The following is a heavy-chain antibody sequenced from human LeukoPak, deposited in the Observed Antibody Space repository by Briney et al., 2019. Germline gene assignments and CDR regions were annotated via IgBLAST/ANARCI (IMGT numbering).Heavy chain of an antibody. CDR3: ARVLATVTTGGMDV. V-gene: IGHV4-61*01. CDR2: IYYSGST. Sequence: KPSETLSLTRTVSGGSVSSGSYYWSWIRQPPGKGLEWIGYIYYSGSTNYNPSLKSRVTISVDTSKNQFSLKLSSVTAADTAVYYCARVLATVTTGGMDVWGKGTTVTVSS. J-gene: IGHJ6*04. CDR1: GGSVSSGSYY. D-gene: IGHD4-17*01.